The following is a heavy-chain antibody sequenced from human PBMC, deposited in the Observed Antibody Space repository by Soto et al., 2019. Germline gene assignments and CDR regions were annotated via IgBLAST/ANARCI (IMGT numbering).Heavy chain of an antibody. V-gene: IGHV3-30-3*01. Sequence: QVQLVESGGGVVQPGRSLRLSCAASGFTFSSYAMHWVRQAPGKGLEWVAVISYDGSNKYYADSVKGRFTISRDNSKNTLYLQMTSLRAEDTAVYYCARDGDSSGQLFDYWGQGTLVTVSS. J-gene: IGHJ4*02. CDR1: GFTFSSYA. CDR3: ARDGDSSGQLFDY. D-gene: IGHD3-22*01. CDR2: ISYDGSNK.